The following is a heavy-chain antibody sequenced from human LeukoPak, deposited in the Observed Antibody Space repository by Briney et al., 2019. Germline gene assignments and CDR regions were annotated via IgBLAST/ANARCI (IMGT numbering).Heavy chain of an antibody. CDR3: TSFYYFDSSGSPFGY. CDR2: IRSKAYGGTT. Sequence: GGSLRLSCTASGFTFGDYALNWFRQAPGKGLEWVGFIRSKAYGGTTEYAASVKGRFIISRDDSKSIAYLQMNSLNTEDTAVYYCTSFYYFDSSGSPFGYWGQGTLVTVSS. D-gene: IGHD3-22*01. V-gene: IGHV3-49*03. CDR1: GFTFGDYA. J-gene: IGHJ4*02.